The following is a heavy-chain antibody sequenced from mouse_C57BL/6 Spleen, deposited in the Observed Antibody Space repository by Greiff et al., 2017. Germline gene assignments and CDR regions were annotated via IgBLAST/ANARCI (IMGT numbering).Heavy chain of an antibody. CDR1: GYTFTSYW. Sequence: QVQLQQPGAELVKPGASVKLSCKASGYTFTSYWMHWVKQRPGQGLEWIGMIHPNSGSTNYNEKFKSKATLTVDKSSRTAYMQLSSLTSEDSAVYYCARGTDGYYVAFDYWGQGTTLTVSS. V-gene: IGHV1-64*01. D-gene: IGHD2-3*01. J-gene: IGHJ2*01. CDR2: IHPNSGST. CDR3: ARGTDGYYVAFDY.